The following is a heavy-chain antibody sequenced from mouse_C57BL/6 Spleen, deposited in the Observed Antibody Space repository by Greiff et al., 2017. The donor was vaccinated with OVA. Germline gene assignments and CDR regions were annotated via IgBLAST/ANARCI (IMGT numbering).Heavy chain of an antibody. CDR1: GYTFTSYW. CDR2: IHPNSGST. Sequence: QVQLQQPGAELVKPGASVKLSCKASGYTFTSYWMHWVKQRPGQGLEWIGMIHPNSGSTNYNEKFKSKATLTVDKSSSTAYMQLSSLTSEDSAVYYCARRYGNYRDYAMDYWGQGTSVTVAS. V-gene: IGHV1-64*01. J-gene: IGHJ4*01. CDR3: ARRYGNYRDYAMDY. D-gene: IGHD2-10*02.